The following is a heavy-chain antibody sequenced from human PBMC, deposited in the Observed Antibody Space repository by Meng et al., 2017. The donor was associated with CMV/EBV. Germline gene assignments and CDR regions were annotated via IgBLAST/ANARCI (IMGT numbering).Heavy chain of an antibody. CDR1: GGSFSGYC. D-gene: IGHD2-2*01. V-gene: IGHV4-34*01. CDR3: AFSQVVPAAKYYFDY. J-gene: IGHJ4*02. Sequence: GSLRLSCAVYGGSFSGYCWSWIRQPPGKGLEWIGEINHSGSTNYNPSLKSRVTISVDTSKNQFSLKLSSVTAADTAVYYCAFSQVVPAAKYYFDYWGQGTLVTVSS. CDR2: INHSGST.